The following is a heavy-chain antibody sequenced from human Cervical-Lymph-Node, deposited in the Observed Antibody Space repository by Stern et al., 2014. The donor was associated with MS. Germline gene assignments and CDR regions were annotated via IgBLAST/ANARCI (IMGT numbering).Heavy chain of an antibody. CDR3: AAIRDYYDSSGYDAFDI. CDR1: GFTFTSSA. D-gene: IGHD3-22*01. Sequence: VQLVESGPEVKKPGTSVKVSCKASGFTFTSSAVQWVRQARGQRLEWIGWIVVGSGNTNYAQKFQERVTITRDMSTSTAYMELSSLRSEDTAVYYCAAIRDYYDSSGYDAFDIWGQGTMVTVSS. CDR2: IVVGSGNT. V-gene: IGHV1-58*01. J-gene: IGHJ3*02.